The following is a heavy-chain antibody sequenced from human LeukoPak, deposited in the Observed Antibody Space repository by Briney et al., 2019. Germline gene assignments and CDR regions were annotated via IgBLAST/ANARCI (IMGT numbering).Heavy chain of an antibody. CDR2: IYPGGSDT. CDR3: ARRGMATNGWFDP. D-gene: IGHD5-24*01. J-gene: IGHJ5*02. CDR1: GYSFTSYW. V-gene: IGHV5-51*01. Sequence: GESLKISCKGSGYSFTSYWIGWVRQMPGKGLEWMGIIYPGGSDTRYSPSFQGQVTISADKSISTAYLQWNSLKASDTAMYYCARRGMATNGWFDPWGQGTLVTVSS.